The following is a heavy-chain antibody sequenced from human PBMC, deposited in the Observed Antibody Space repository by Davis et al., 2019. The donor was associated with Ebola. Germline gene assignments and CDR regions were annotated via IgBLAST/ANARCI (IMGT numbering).Heavy chain of an antibody. J-gene: IGHJ4*02. CDR1: AASLSSYY. V-gene: IGHV4-59*01. CDR3: ARGGKYSGYDYDY. Sequence: PSETLSLTCTVSAASLSSYYWSWIRQPPGKGLEWLGYIYYSGSTNYNPSLKSRVTISVDTSKNQFSLKLSSVTAADTAVYYCARGGKYSGYDYDYWGQGTLVTVSS. D-gene: IGHD5-12*01. CDR2: IYYSGST.